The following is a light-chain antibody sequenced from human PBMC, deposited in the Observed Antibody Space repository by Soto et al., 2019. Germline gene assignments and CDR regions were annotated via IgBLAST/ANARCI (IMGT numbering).Light chain of an antibody. J-gene: IGKJ2*01. CDR2: DAS. V-gene: IGKV3-11*01. Sequence: EIVLTQSPATLSLSPGERATLSCRASQSVGADLAWYQQKSGQAPRLLIYDASNRATGIPARFSGSGSGTDFTLTISSLEPEDFAVYYCQQRISWPTFGQGTKLEIK. CDR3: QQRISWPT. CDR1: QSVGAD.